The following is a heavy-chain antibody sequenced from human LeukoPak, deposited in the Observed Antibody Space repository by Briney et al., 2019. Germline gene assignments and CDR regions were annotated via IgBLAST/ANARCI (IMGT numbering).Heavy chain of an antibody. V-gene: IGHV1-2*02. CDR2: INPRNGAT. Sequence: ASVKVSCKASGYTFTNFYIHWVRQAPGQGPDWMGYINPRNGATSYSQKFQGRVTMTRDTSISTAYMELSRLRSDDTAVYYCAFSVGATMGFDYWGQGTLVTVSS. CDR1: GYTFTNFY. J-gene: IGHJ4*02. D-gene: IGHD1-26*01. CDR3: AFSVGATMGFDY.